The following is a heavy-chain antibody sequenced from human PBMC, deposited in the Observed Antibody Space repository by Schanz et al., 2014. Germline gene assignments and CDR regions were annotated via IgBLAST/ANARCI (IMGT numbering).Heavy chain of an antibody. CDR3: VKDLQRELLRDDHYYGMDV. CDR2: IYYDGGLR. V-gene: IGHV3-30*18. D-gene: IGHD1-26*01. Sequence: QVQLVESGGGLVKPGGSLRLSCVASGFTFSDYYMSWIRQAPGKGLEWVAVIYYDGGLRFFADSVRGRVTISRDNSNNMVYLQMNSLRAEDTAVYYCVKDLQRELLRDDHYYGMDVWGQGTTVTVSS. CDR1: GFTFSDYY. J-gene: IGHJ6*02.